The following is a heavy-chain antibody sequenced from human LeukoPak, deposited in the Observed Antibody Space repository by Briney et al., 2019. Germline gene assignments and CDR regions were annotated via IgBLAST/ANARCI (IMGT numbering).Heavy chain of an antibody. V-gene: IGHV3-9*01. CDR1: GFIFNHYV. CDR3: AKGPYSGTYPLDY. J-gene: IGHJ4*02. Sequence: PGGSLRLSCAASGFIFNHYVIRCVRQAPGKGVEGVAGISWNSGNIGYADSVKGRFTSSSDNARTSLYLQMSSLRAEDTALYYCAKGPYSGTYPLDYWGQGTLVTASS. CDR2: ISWNSGNI. D-gene: IGHD1-26*01.